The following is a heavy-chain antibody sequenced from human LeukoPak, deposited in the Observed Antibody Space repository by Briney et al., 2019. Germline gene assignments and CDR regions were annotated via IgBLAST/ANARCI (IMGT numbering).Heavy chain of an antibody. D-gene: IGHD6-6*01. CDR2: INHSGST. Sequence: SETPSLTCAVYGGSFSGYYWSWIRQPPGKGLEWIGEINHSGSTNYNPSLKSRVTISVDTSKNQFSLKLSSVTAADTAVYYCCLSSSSSNYYYYMDVWGKGTTVTVSS. J-gene: IGHJ6*03. CDR3: CLSSSSSNYYYYMDV. CDR1: GGSFSGYY. V-gene: IGHV4-34*01.